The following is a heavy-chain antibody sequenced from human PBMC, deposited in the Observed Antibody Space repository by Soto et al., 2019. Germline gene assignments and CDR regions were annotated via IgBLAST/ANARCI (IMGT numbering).Heavy chain of an antibody. V-gene: IGHV4-30-4*01. CDR2: IYYSGST. J-gene: IGHJ3*02. Sequence: SETLSLTCTVSGGSISSGDYYWCWIRQPPGKGLEWIGYIYYSGSTYYNPSLKSRVTISVDTSKNQFPLKLSSVTAADTAVYYCARVGYYDSSGYPQASFDIWGQGTMVT. D-gene: IGHD3-22*01. CDR3: ARVGYYDSSGYPQASFDI. CDR1: GGSISSGDYY.